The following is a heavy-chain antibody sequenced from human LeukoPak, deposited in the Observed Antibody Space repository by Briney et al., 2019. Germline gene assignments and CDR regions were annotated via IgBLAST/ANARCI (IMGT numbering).Heavy chain of an antibody. CDR2: IKSKTDGGTT. CDR1: GFTLSDHY. CDR3: TTPYNYDSSGYPGD. V-gene: IGHV3-15*01. J-gene: IGHJ4*02. D-gene: IGHD3-22*01. Sequence: GGSLRLSCAASGFTLSDHYMDWVRQAPGKGLEWVGRIKSKTDGGTTDYAAPVKGRFTISRDDSKNTLYLQMNSLKTEDTAVYYCTTPYNYDSSGYPGDWGQGTLVTVSS.